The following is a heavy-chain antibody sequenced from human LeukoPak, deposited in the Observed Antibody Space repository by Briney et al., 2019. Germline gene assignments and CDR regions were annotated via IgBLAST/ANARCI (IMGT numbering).Heavy chain of an antibody. V-gene: IGHV3-30*04. J-gene: IGHJ4*02. D-gene: IGHD2-2*02. CDR3: ARGAIVVVPAAIRGGTDY. Sequence: GGSLRLSCAASGFIFSSYAMHWVRQAPGKGLEWVAVITNDAKNTYSADSVKGRFTVSRDNSKNTLYLQMNSLRAEDTAVYYCARGAIVVVPAAIRGGTDYWGQGTLVTVSS. CDR1: GFIFSSYA. CDR2: ITNDAKNT.